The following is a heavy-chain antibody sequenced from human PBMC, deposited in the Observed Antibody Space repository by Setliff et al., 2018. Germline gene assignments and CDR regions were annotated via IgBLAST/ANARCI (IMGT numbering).Heavy chain of an antibody. CDR1: GFTFDDYG. CDR2: ISARTGLT. CDR3: ARDGNDSSGYIFDY. J-gene: IGHJ4*02. V-gene: IGHV3-20*04. D-gene: IGHD3-22*01. Sequence: GGSLRLSCAASGFTFDDYGMSWVRQAPGEGLEWVSGISARTGLTYYADSVKGRFTMSRDISKNTVYLHMTSLRAEDTAVYYCARDGNDSSGYIFDYWGQGALVTVSS.